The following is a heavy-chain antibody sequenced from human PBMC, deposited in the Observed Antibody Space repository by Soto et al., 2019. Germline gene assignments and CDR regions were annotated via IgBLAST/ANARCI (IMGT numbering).Heavy chain of an antibody. CDR1: GDSISSGAYH. CDR2: IQSSGRT. D-gene: IGHD6-13*01. J-gene: IGHJ5*02. Sequence: PSETLSLTCTVSGDSISSGAYHWSWVRQLPGKGLEWIGFIQSSGRTQYNPSLQSRLTMSVDTSKNQFSLRLTSVTAADTAVYYCATYVVGAGGTGSWGQGTLVTVS. CDR3: ATYVVGAGGTGS. V-gene: IGHV4-31*03.